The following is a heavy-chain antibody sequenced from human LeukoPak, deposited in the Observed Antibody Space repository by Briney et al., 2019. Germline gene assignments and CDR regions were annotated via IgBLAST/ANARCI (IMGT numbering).Heavy chain of an antibody. J-gene: IGHJ4*02. CDR1: GFTFSSYV. CDR3: AKGHGYSGYDHPLDY. V-gene: IGHV3-30*04. D-gene: IGHD5-12*01. CDR2: ISYDGSSE. Sequence: PGGSLRLSCAASGFTFSSYVMHWVRQAPGKGLEWVAIISYDGSSEYYADSVKGRFTISRDNAKNSLYLQMNSLRAEDTALYYCAKGHGYSGYDHPLDYWGQGTLVTVSS.